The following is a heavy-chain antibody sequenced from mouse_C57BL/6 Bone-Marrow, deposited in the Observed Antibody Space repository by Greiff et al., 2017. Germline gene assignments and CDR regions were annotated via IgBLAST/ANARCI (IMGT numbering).Heavy chain of an antibody. CDR2: INPGSGGT. D-gene: IGHD2-4*01. V-gene: IGHV1-54*01. CDR1: GYAFTNYL. Sequence: VQLQQSGAELVRPGTSVKVSCKASGYAFTNYLIEWVKQRPGQGLEWIGVINPGSGGTNYNEKFKGKATLTADKSSSTAYMQLSSLTSEDSAVYFCARALYYDYPYAMDYWGQGTSVTVSS. J-gene: IGHJ4*01. CDR3: ARALYYDYPYAMDY.